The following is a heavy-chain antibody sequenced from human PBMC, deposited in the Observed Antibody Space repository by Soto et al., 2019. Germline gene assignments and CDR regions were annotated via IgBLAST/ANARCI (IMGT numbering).Heavy chain of an antibody. Sequence: QVQLVESGGGVVQPGRSLRLSCAASGFTFSSYDMHWVRRAPGKGLEWMAVMSYVGSNKYYADSVKGRFTISRDNSKNTLYLQMHSLRPEDTALYYCARVGGAYWGQLTLVIVSS. CDR2: MSYVGSNK. CDR3: ARVGGAY. D-gene: IGHD3-16*01. CDR1: GFTFSSYD. V-gene: IGHV3-30-3*01. J-gene: IGHJ4*02.